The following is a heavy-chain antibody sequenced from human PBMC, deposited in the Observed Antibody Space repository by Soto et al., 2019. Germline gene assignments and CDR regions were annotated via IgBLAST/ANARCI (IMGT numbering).Heavy chain of an antibody. CDR1: GFTFSSYA. J-gene: IGHJ6*02. Sequence: GGSLRLSCAASGFTFSSYAMSWVRQAPGKGLEWVSAISGSGGSTYYADSVKGRFTISRDNSKNTLYLQMNSLRAEDTAVYYCAKELVAAAGTNYYYYYGMDVWGQGTTVTVSS. CDR2: ISGSGGST. V-gene: IGHV3-23*01. CDR3: AKELVAAAGTNYYYYYGMDV. D-gene: IGHD6-13*01.